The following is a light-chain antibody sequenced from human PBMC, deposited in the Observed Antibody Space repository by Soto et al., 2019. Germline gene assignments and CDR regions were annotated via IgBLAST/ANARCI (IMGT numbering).Light chain of an antibody. CDR1: HNIDTW. CDR3: QQHADYPIT. V-gene: IGKV1-5*03. J-gene: IGKJ4*01. CDR2: KAS. Sequence: DIQMTQSPSTLSASIGDTVTITCRASHNIDTWLAWFQQKPGKAPNLLIYKASTLEAGVPSRFSGSASGTELTLTISSLQPDDFATYYCQQHADYPITFGGGTKVEIK.